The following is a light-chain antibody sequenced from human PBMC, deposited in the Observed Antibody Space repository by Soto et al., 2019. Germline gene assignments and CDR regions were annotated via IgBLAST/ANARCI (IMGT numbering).Light chain of an antibody. Sequence: DIPMTQSPSSLSASVGDRVTITCRASQDISNYLAWYQQKPGRVPKLLIYAAYTLQPGLPSRFSGSGSGTEFTLTISSLQPEDDAAYYCQQYNSVPYTFGQGTKLEIK. CDR2: AAY. CDR3: QQYNSVPYT. V-gene: IGKV1-27*01. CDR1: QDISNY. J-gene: IGKJ2*01.